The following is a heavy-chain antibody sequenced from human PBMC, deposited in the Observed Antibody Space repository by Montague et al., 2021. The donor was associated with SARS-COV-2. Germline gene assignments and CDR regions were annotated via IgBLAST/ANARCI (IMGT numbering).Heavy chain of an antibody. D-gene: IGHD3-9*01. CDR1: GGSFSGYC. V-gene: IGHV4-34*01. J-gene: IGHJ4*02. Sequence: SETLSLTCAVYGGSFSGYCWTWIRQPPGKGLEWIGEITYSGSTNYNPSLKSRVTVSVDTSKNQSSLNLRSVAAADTAIYYCARVADYDVLTGFVTEGFDYWGQGTLVTVSS. CDR3: ARVADYDVLTGFVTEGFDY. CDR2: ITYSGST.